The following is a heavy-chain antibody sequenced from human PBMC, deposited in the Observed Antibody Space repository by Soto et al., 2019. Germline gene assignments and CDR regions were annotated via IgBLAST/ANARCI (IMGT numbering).Heavy chain of an antibody. V-gene: IGHV3-23*01. CDR2: ISATGGST. J-gene: IGHJ4*02. Sequence: GGSLRLSCAASGFTFNNYAMNWVRQAPGKGLEWVATISATGGSTYYADSVKGRFTISRDNFKNTLYLQMNGLRVEDTAVYYCAKDRLAGNFDYWGQGTQVTVSS. CDR3: AKDRLAGNFDY. CDR1: GFTFNNYA.